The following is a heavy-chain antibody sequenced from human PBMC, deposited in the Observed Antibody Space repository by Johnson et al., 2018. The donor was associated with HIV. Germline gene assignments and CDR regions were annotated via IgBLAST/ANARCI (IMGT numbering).Heavy chain of an antibody. Sequence: VQLVESGGGLVQPGGSLRLSCAASGFSFGDYYMSWIRQAPGKGLEWISYISSDGSTIDYADSVKGRFTISRDKSKNTLYLQMNSLRAEDTAVYYCAKDGAMAFDIWGQGTLVTVSS. J-gene: IGHJ3*02. CDR2: ISSDGSTI. CDR3: AKDGAMAFDI. D-gene: IGHD2-2*01. CDR1: GFSFGDYY. V-gene: IGHV3-11*04.